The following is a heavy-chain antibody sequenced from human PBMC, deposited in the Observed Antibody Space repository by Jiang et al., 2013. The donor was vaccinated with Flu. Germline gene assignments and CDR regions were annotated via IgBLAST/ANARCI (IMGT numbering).Heavy chain of an antibody. CDR1: GGSISSSNW. CDR3: ASYTARGPPSRYWFDP. V-gene: IGHV4-4*02. J-gene: IGHJ5*02. D-gene: IGHD5-18*01. Sequence: GSGLVKPSGTLSLTCAVSGGSISSSNWWSWVRQPPGKGLEWIGEIYHSGSTNYNPSLKSRVTISVDKSKNQFSLKLSSVTAADTAVYYCASYTARGPPSRYWFDPWGQGTLVTVSS. CDR2: IYHSGST.